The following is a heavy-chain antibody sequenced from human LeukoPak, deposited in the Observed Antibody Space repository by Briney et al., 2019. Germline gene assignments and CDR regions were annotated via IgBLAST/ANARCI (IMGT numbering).Heavy chain of an antibody. CDR2: MNPNSGNT. CDR3: ARGGRSSWFRPALYYYYYMDV. Sequence: ASVKVSCKASGYTFTSYDINWVRHATGQGLELMGWMNPNSGNTGYAQKFQGRVTMTRNTSISTAYMELSSLRSEDTAVYYCARGGRSSWFRPALYYYYYMDVWGKGTTVTVSS. CDR1: GYTFTSYD. J-gene: IGHJ6*03. V-gene: IGHV1-8*01. D-gene: IGHD6-13*01.